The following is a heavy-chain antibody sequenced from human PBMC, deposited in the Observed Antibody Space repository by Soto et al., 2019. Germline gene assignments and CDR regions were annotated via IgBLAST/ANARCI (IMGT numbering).Heavy chain of an antibody. V-gene: IGHV3-23*01. D-gene: IGHD1-1*01. CDR3: AKATATSGGAFKI. CDR1: GFICSSYD. J-gene: IGHJ3*02. CDR2: ILVGGST. Sequence: EVQMLESGGGLAQPGGSLRLSCAVSGFICSSYDMSWVRQAPGKGLEWVSTILVGGSTHYEDSVKGRFTISRDTSKNTVYLQMNSLTAGDTAFYYCAKATATSGGAFKIYGQGTMVTVSS.